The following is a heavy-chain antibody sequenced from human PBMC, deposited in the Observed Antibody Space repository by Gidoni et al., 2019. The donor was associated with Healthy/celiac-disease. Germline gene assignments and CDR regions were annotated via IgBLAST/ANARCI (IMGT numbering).Heavy chain of an antibody. CDR3: AKGDYSNAFDY. CDR2: IIGIGGRT. D-gene: IGHD4-4*01. Sequence: EVQLVESGGGLVQPGGSLRLSCAASGFTFSSYSMCWVRQAPGKGLGWVSAIIGIGGRTYYADSVKGRFTISRDNSKNTLYLQMNSLRAEDTAVYYCAKGDYSNAFDYWGQGTLVTVSS. V-gene: IGHV3-23*04. CDR1: GFTFSSYS. J-gene: IGHJ4*02.